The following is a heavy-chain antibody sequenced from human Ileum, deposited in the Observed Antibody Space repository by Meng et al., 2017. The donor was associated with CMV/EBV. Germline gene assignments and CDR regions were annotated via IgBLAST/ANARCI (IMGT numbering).Heavy chain of an antibody. V-gene: IGHV3-74*01. D-gene: IGHD3-16*01. CDR2: INNDGTTA. CDR1: GFTFSSYW. J-gene: IGHJ3*02. CDR3: ARGDGGIDI. Sequence: GGSLRLSCAVSGFTFSSYWMHWVRQAPGRGPVWVSYINNDGTTATYADSVKGRFTISRDNAKTTVYLQMDSLRVEDTAVYYCARGDGGIDIWGQGTMVTVSS.